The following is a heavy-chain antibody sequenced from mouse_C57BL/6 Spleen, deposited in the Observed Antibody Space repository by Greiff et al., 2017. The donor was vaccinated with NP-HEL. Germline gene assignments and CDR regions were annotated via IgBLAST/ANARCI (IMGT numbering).Heavy chain of an antibody. D-gene: IGHD2-3*01. J-gene: IGHJ4*01. CDR2: ISDGGSYT. CDR1: GFTFSSYA. V-gene: IGHV5-4*01. CDR3: ARDDGYYGDAMDY. Sequence: EVQLVESGGGLVKPGGSLKLSCAASGFTFSSYAVSWVRQTPEKRLEWVATISDGGSYTYYPDNVKGRFTISRDNAKNNLYLQMSHLKSEDTAMYYCARDDGYYGDAMDYWGQGTSVTVAS.